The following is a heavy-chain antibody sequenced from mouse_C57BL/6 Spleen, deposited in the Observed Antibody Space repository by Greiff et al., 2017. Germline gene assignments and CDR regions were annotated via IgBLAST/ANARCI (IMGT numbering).Heavy chain of an antibody. J-gene: IGHJ1*03. Sequence: VQLQQSGAELVKPGASVKISCKASGYAFSSYWMNWVKQSHGKSLEWIGYINPNNGGTSYNQKFKGKATLTVNKSSSTAYMELRSLTSEDSAVYYCARPYGNYDWYFDVWGTGTTVTVSS. V-gene: IGHV1-22*01. CDR2: INPNNGGT. CDR1: GYAFSSYW. D-gene: IGHD2-10*02. CDR3: ARPYGNYDWYFDV.